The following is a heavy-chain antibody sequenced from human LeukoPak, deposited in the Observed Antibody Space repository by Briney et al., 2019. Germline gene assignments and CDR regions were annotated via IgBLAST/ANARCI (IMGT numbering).Heavy chain of an antibody. CDR2: IIPIFGTA. D-gene: IGHD6-19*01. CDR3: ARESSGWPRSMDV. Sequence: ASVTVSFTASGGTFSVYAISWVRQAPGQGLEWMGGIIPIFGTANYAQKFQGRVTITADESTSTAYMELSSLRSEDAAVYYCARESSGWPRSMDVWGQGTTVTVSS. CDR1: GGTFSVYA. J-gene: IGHJ6*02. V-gene: IGHV1-69*13.